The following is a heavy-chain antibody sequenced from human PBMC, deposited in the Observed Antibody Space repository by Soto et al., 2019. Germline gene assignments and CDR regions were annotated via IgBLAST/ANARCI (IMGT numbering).Heavy chain of an antibody. Sequence: QAQLVQSGADVKKPGASVKVSCKASGYSFTDHYMHWVRQAPGQGLEWLGWINPNTGVTHFAQKFQGWVTMTRDTSTNTAYMELTRLKSDDTAFYYCVRSPEDSRYGLDVWGQGTTVTVSS. V-gene: IGHV1-2*04. CDR1: GYSFTDHY. J-gene: IGHJ6*02. D-gene: IGHD2-15*01. CDR3: VRSPEDSRYGLDV. CDR2: INPNTGVT.